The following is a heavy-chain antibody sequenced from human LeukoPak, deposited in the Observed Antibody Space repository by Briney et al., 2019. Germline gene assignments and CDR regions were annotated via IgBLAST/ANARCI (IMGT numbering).Heavy chain of an antibody. CDR2: IYTSGST. CDR1: GGSISSYY. CDR3: ARAGGYCSSTSCHVPGYYYYMDV. Sequence: SETLSLTCTVSGGSISSYYWSWIRQPAGKGLEWIGRIYTSGSTNYNPSLKSRVTISVDTSKNQFSLKLSSVTAADTAVYYCARAGGYCSSTSCHVPGYYYYMDVWGKGTTVTVSS. J-gene: IGHJ6*03. V-gene: IGHV4-4*07. D-gene: IGHD2-2*03.